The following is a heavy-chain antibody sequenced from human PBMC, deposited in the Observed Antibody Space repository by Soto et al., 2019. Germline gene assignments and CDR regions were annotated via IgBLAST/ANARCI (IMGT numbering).Heavy chain of an antibody. CDR1: GYTFTSYD. D-gene: IGHD7-27*01. CDR3: ARGPLGIYYYGMDV. V-gene: IGHV1-8*01. Sequence: ASVKVSCKASGYTFTSYDINWVRQATGQGLEWMGWMNPNSGNTGYAQKFQGRVTMTRNTSISTAYMELSSLRSEDTAVYYCARGPLGIYYYGMDVWGQGTTVTVSS. CDR2: MNPNSGNT. J-gene: IGHJ6*02.